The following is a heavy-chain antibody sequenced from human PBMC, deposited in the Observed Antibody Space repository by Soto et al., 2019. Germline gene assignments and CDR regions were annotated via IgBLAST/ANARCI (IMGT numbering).Heavy chain of an antibody. V-gene: IGHV1-8*01. CDR2: MNPNSGNT. J-gene: IGHJ6*03. CDR1: GYTFTSYD. Sequence: QVQLVQSGAEVKKPGASVKVSCKASGYTFTSYDINWVRQATGQGLEWMGWMNPNSGNTGYAQKFQGRVTMTRNTSISTAYMELSSLRSEDTAVYYCARSVHTVTTVDYYYYMDVWGKGTTVTVSS. CDR3: ARSVHTVTTVDYYYYMDV. D-gene: IGHD4-4*01.